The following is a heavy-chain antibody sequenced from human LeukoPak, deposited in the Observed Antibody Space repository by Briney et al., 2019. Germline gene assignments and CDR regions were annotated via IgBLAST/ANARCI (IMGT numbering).Heavy chain of an antibody. Sequence: GGSLRLSCAASGFTFSSYGMHWVRQAPGKGLEWVAFIRYDGSNKYYADSVKGRFTISRDNSKNTLYLQMNSLRAEDTAVYYCAKAPSITMVRGVISYYYAMDVWGQGTTVTVSS. D-gene: IGHD3-10*01. CDR1: GFTFSSYG. CDR2: IRYDGSNK. J-gene: IGHJ6*02. CDR3: AKAPSITMVRGVISYYYAMDV. V-gene: IGHV3-30*02.